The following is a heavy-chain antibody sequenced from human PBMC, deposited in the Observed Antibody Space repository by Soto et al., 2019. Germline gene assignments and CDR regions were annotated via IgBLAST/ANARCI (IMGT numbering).Heavy chain of an antibody. Sequence: PGGSLRLSCAASGFTFSSYSMNWVRQAPGKGLEWVSYISSSSSTIYYADSVKGRFTISRDNAKNSLYLQMNSLRDEDTAVYYCARVRARDNDRVGELSLNYWGQGTLVTVSS. CDR1: GFTFSSYS. J-gene: IGHJ4*02. D-gene: IGHD3-16*02. CDR3: ARVRARDNDRVGELSLNY. V-gene: IGHV3-48*02. CDR2: ISSSSSTI.